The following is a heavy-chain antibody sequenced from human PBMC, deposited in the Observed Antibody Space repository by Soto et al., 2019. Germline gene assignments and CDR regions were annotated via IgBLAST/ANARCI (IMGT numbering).Heavy chain of an antibody. D-gene: IGHD3-10*01. CDR2: VNPILSMS. CDR3: ATSYGSGYRAFDY. CDR1: GDTFSFYT. J-gene: IGHJ4*02. V-gene: IGHV1-69*02. Sequence: QVQLVQSGAELKKPGSSVKVSCKASGDTFSFYTINWVRQAPGLGLEWMGRVNPILSMSNYAQKFQGIVTMTADKSTSTAYMELRSLRSEDTAFYYCATSYGSGYRAFDYWGQGALVTVSS.